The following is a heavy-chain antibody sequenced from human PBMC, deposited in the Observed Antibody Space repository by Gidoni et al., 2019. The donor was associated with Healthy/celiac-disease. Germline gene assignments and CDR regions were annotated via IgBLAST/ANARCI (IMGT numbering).Heavy chain of an antibody. V-gene: IGHV3-48*02. CDR1: GFTFRSYS. Sequence: EVQLVESGGGLVQPGGSLRLSCAASGFTFRSYSMNWVRQAPGKGLEWVSYISSSSSTIYYADSVKGRFTISRDNAKNSLYLQMNSLRDEDTAVYYCARDDYGDAITGWFDPWGQGTLVTVSS. CDR3: ARDDYGDAITGWFDP. CDR2: ISSSSSTI. D-gene: IGHD4-17*01. J-gene: IGHJ5*02.